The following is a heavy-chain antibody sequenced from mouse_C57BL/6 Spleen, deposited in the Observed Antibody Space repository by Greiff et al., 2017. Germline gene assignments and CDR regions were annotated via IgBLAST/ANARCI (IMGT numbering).Heavy chain of an antibody. D-gene: IGHD1-1*01. CDR3: AREEVYYYGSSYDYYAMDY. CDR1: GYAFSSYW. CDR2: IYPGDGDT. V-gene: IGHV1-80*01. Sequence: VQLQQSGAELVKPGASVKISCKASGYAFSSYWMNWVKQRPGKGLEWIGQIYPGDGDTNYNGKFKGKATLTADKSSSTAYMQRSSLTSEDSAVYFCAREEVYYYGSSYDYYAMDYWGQGTSVTVSS. J-gene: IGHJ4*01.